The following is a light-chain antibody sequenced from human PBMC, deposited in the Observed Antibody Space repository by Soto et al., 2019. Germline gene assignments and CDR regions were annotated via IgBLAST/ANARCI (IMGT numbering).Light chain of an antibody. V-gene: IGLV1-51*01. CDR2: DND. J-gene: IGLJ2*01. CDR3: ATWGSSLSVVV. Sequence: QSALTQPPSVSAAPGQRVTISCSGSSSNIGSNHVSWYQQFPGTAPKLLIYDNDKRPSGIPDRFSGSRSGTSATLGITGLQTGDEADYYCATWGSSLSVVVFGGGTKVTV. CDR1: SSNIGSNH.